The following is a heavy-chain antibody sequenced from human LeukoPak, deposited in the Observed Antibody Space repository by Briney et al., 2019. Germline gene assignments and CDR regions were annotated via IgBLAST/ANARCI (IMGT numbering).Heavy chain of an antibody. D-gene: IGHD6-13*01. CDR2: IYSGGST. V-gene: IGHV3-53*01. Sequence: GGSLRLSCAASGLTVSSNYMSWVRQAPGKGLVWDSVIYSGGSTYYADSVKGRFTISRDNSKNTLYLQMNSLRAEDTAVYYCAKDVTAAGSFGAFDIWGQGTMVTVSS. CDR3: AKDVTAAGSFGAFDI. CDR1: GLTVSSNY. J-gene: IGHJ3*02.